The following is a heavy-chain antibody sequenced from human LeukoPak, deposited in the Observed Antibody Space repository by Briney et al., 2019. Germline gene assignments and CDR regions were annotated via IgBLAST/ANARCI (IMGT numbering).Heavy chain of an antibody. D-gene: IGHD1-26*01. J-gene: IGHJ4*02. CDR2: INPNSGGT. CDR3: ARVVGWELLWYPETFDY. CDR1: GYTFTGYY. V-gene: IGHV1-2*02. Sequence: ASVKVSCKASGYTFTGYYMHWVRQAPGQGLEWMGWINPNSGGTNYAQKFQGRVTMTRDTSISTAYMELSRLRSDDTAVYYCARVVGWELLWYPETFDYWGQGTLVTVSS.